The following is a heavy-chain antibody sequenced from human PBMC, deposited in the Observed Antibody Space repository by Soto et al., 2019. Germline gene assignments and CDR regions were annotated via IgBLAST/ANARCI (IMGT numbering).Heavy chain of an antibody. CDR3: ARQGRNTKIVLVKHYAADF. J-gene: IGHJ6*02. CDR1: SGSISSTSYY. D-gene: IGHD3-22*01. CDR2: IYYDGTT. V-gene: IGHV4-39*01. Sequence: QLLLQEAGPRLVEPSEALSLTCTVSSGSISSTSYYWAWIRQPPGKGLEWIGAIYYDGTTYYTESLKSRVAIADDTSKNQLSLKVNSVTAADTAVYFCARQGRNTKIVLVKHYAADFWGQGTAVTVSS.